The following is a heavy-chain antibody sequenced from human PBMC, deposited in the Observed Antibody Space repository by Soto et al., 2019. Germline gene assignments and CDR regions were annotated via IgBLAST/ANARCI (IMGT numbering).Heavy chain of an antibody. D-gene: IGHD3-3*01. V-gene: IGHV4-39*01. CDR2: IYYSGST. Sequence: SETLSLTCTVSGGSISSSSYYWGWIRQPPGKGLEWIGSIYYSGSTYYNPSLKSRVTISVDTSKNQFSLKLSSVTAADTAVYYCASPNVRFLEHLGWFDPWGQGTLVTVSS. CDR1: GGSISSSSYY. J-gene: IGHJ5*02. CDR3: ASPNVRFLEHLGWFDP.